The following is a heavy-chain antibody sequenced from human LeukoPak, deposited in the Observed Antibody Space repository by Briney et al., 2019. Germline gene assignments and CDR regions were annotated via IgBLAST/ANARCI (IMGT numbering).Heavy chain of an antibody. CDR1: GGTFTSYG. CDR3: ERDQHRDVVVPVPDY. V-gene: IGHV1-18*01. CDR2: ISAYNGNT. Sequence: GASVKASCKASGGTFTSYGIIWVRQAPGQGLEWMGWISAYNGNTNYAQKLQGRVTMTTDTSTSTAYMELRSLRSDDTAVYYCERDQHRDVVVPVPDYWGQGTLVTVSS. J-gene: IGHJ4*02. D-gene: IGHD2-2*01.